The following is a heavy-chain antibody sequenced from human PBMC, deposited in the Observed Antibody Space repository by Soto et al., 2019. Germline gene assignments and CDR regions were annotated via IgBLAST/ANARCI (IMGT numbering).Heavy chain of an antibody. J-gene: IGHJ6*02. CDR1: GYTFTGYY. Sequence: GASVKVSCKASGYTFTGYYMHWVRQAPGQGLEWMGWINPNSGGTNYAQKFQGWVTMTRDTSISTAYMELSRLRSDDTAVYYCARSLVVAAPLGIYYYYGMDVWGQGTTVTVSS. CDR2: INPNSGGT. V-gene: IGHV1-2*04. CDR3: ARSLVVAAPLGIYYYYGMDV. D-gene: IGHD2-15*01.